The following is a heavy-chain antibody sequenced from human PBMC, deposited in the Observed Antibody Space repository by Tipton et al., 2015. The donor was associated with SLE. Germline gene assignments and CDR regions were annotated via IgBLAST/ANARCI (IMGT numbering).Heavy chain of an antibody. J-gene: IGHJ4*02. CDR3: VQAMGGDPGAY. D-gene: IGHD3-16*01. V-gene: IGHV3-43*02. CDR2: INGDGTNT. CDR1: GFIFDDYA. Sequence: SLRLSCAASGFIFDDYAMHWVRQAPGKALEWVSLINGDGTNTYYADSVKGRFTISRDNGKNSLYLQMNSLRTEDTAFYCCVQAMGGDPGAYWGQGTLVTVSS.